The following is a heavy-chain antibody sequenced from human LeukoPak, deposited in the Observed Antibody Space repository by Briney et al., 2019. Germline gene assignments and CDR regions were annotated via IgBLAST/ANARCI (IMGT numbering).Heavy chain of an antibody. CDR3: ARDFPDNYDSTTY. D-gene: IGHD3-22*01. CDR1: GFTFSSYS. J-gene: IGHJ4*02. CDR2: ISSSSSSI. Sequence: PGGSLRLSCAASGFTFSSYSMNWVRQAPGKGLEWVSSISSSSSSIYYTDSVKGRFTISRDNAKNSLYLQMNSLRAEDTAVYYCARDFPDNYDSTTYWGQGTLVTVSS. V-gene: IGHV3-21*01.